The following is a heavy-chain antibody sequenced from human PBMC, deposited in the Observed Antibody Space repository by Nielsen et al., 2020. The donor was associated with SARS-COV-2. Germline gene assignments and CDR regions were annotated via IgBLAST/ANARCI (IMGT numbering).Heavy chain of an antibody. Sequence: SETLSLTCTVSGGSISSYYWSWIRQPPGKGLEWIGYIYYSGSTNYNPSLKSRVTISVDTSKNQFSLKLRSVTAADTAVYYCARHHPVHGEYYYYGMDVWGQGTTVTASS. J-gene: IGHJ6*02. CDR2: IYYSGST. V-gene: IGHV4-59*08. CDR1: GGSISSYY. CDR3: ARHHPVHGEYYYYGMDV. D-gene: IGHD1-1*01.